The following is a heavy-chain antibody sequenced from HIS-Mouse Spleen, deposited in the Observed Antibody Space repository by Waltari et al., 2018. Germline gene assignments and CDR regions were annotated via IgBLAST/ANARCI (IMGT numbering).Heavy chain of an antibody. J-gene: IGHJ4*02. CDR2: SYYSGST. Sequence: QLQLQESGPGLVKPSETLSLTCTVSGGSISSSSYYWGWIRQPPGKGLEWIGSSYYSGSTYYNPSLKSRVTRSVDTSKNQFSLKLSSVTAADTAVYYCARESPAAAGLGRYFDYWGQGTLVTVSS. CDR1: GGSISSSSYY. V-gene: IGHV4-39*07. CDR3: ARESPAAAGLGRYFDY. D-gene: IGHD6-13*01.